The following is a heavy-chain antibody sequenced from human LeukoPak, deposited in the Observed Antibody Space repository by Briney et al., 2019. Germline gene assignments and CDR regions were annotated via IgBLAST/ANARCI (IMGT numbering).Heavy chain of an antibody. V-gene: IGHV1-46*01. CDR2: IDPSGGST. CDR3: ARGPHLGLDH. J-gene: IGHJ4*02. Sequence: ASVKVSCKASGYTFTSYFMHWVRQAPGYGLEWMGMIDPSGGSTSYAQKFQGRVTMTRDTSTSTVYMELSSLRSEDTAVYYCARGPHLGLDHWGQGTLVTVSS. CDR1: GYTFTSYF.